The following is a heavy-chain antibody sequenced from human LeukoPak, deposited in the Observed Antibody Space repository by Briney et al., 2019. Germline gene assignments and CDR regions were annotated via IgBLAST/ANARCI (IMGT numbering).Heavy chain of an antibody. D-gene: IGHD3-3*01. V-gene: IGHV1-2*02. CDR2: INPNSGGT. CDR1: GYTSTGYY. CDR3: AREYDFWSGYIDP. Sequence: ASVKVSCKASGYTSTGYYMHWVRQAPGQGLEWMGWINPNSGGTNYAQKFQGRVTMTRDTSISTAYMELSRLRSDDTAVYYCAREYDFWSGYIDPWGQGTLVTVSS. J-gene: IGHJ5*02.